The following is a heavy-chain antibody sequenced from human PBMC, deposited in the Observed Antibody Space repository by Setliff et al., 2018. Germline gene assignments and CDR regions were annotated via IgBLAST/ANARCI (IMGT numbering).Heavy chain of an antibody. D-gene: IGHD3-22*01. J-gene: IGHJ4*02. V-gene: IGHV1-46*01. CDR2: INPSGGST. CDR3: ARSYYYDSSKDEKLDY. Sequence: ASVKVSCKASGYTFTSYYMHWVRQAPGQGLEWMGIINPSGGSTSYAQRFQGRVTMTGDTSTSTVYMELSSLRSEDTAVYYCARSYYYDSSKDEKLDYWGQGTLVTVSS. CDR1: GYTFTSYY.